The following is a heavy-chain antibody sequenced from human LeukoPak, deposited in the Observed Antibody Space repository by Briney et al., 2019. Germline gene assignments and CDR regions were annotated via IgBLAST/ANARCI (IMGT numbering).Heavy chain of an antibody. CDR1: GGTFSSYA. J-gene: IGHJ4*02. D-gene: IGHD6-13*01. CDR2: IIPILGIA. Sequence: SVKVSCRASGGTFSSYAISWVRQAPGQGLEWMGRIIPILGIANYAQKFQGRVTITADKSTSTAYMELSSLRSEDTAVYYCARTAPGIALDYWGQGTLVTVSS. CDR3: ARTAPGIALDY. V-gene: IGHV1-69*04.